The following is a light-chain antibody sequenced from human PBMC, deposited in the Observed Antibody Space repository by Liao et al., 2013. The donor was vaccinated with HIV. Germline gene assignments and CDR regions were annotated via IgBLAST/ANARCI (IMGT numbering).Light chain of an antibody. Sequence: SYELTQPSSLSVAPGKTARMTCGGNSIGSKSVHWYQQKPGQAPVLVISHDTDRPSGIPARFSASNSGNTATLTISRVEAGDEADYYCQSADSSGTCPVFGGGTKLTVL. CDR2: HDT. V-gene: IGLV3-21*01. J-gene: IGLJ3*02. CDR3: QSADSSGTCPV. CDR1: SIGSKS.